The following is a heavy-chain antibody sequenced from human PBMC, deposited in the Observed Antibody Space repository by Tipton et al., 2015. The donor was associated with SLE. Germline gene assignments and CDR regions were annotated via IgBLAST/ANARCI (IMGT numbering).Heavy chain of an antibody. CDR1: GGPISSYY. V-gene: IGHV4-4*07. J-gene: IGHJ3*02. D-gene: IGHD3-16*01. CDR2: IYTSGST. CDR3: AKDSFTGDFAFDI. Sequence: LRLSCTVSGGPISSYYWGWIRQPAGKGLEWIGRIYTSGSTNYNPSLKSRVTMSVDTSKNQFSLKLSTVTAADTAVYYCAKDSFTGDFAFDIWCQGTVVT.